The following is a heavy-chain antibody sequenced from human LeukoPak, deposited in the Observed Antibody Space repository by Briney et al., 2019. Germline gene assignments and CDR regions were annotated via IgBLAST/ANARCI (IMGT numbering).Heavy chain of an antibody. Sequence: SVKVSCKASGGTFSSYAISWVRQAPGQGLEWMGRIIPIFGTANYAQKFQGRVTITTDESTSTAYMELSSLRAEDTAVYYCARDLAARPLGYYYYYMDVWGKGTTVTVSS. CDR2: IIPIFGTA. V-gene: IGHV1-69*05. CDR3: ARDLAARPLGYYYYYMDV. CDR1: GGTFSSYA. D-gene: IGHD6-6*01. J-gene: IGHJ6*03.